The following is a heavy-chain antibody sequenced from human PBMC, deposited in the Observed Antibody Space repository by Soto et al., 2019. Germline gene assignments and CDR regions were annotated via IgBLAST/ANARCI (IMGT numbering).Heavy chain of an antibody. CDR2: ISYDGTNK. D-gene: IGHD5-12*01. V-gene: IGHV3-30*18. Sequence: WGSLRLSCAASGVTFSSYGVHWVRPAPGKGLEWVAVISYDGTNKYYADSVKGRFTISRDNSKNTLYVQMNSLRAEDTAVYYCAKDFIVSTIYDIHYYYYGMDVWGQGTTVTVSS. CDR1: GVTFSSYG. CDR3: AKDFIVSTIYDIHYYYYGMDV. J-gene: IGHJ6*02.